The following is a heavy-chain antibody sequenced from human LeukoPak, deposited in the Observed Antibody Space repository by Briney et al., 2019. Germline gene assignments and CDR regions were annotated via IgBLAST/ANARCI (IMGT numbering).Heavy chain of an antibody. CDR2: IIPISGTA. V-gene: IGHV1-69*13. J-gene: IGHJ4*02. CDR1: GGTSSSYA. Sequence: RASVKVSCKASGGTSSSYAISWVRQAPGQGLEWMGGIIPISGTANYAQKFQGRVTITADESTSTAYMELSSLRSEDTAVYYCARDYPLFDYWGQGTLVTVSS. CDR3: ARDYPLFDY.